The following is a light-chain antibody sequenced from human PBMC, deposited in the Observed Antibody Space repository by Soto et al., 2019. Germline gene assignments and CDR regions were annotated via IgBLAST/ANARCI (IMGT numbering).Light chain of an antibody. CDR1: QSVCSSY. Sequence: EIVLTQSPGTLSLSPGERATLCCGASQSVCSSYLACYQQRPGQPPRLLLYGASSRATGIPDRFSGSGSGTAFTLTISSLQSEDFAVYYCQQYGRSPRTFGQGTKVDI. CDR2: GAS. CDR3: QQYGRSPRT. V-gene: IGKV3-20*01. J-gene: IGKJ1*01.